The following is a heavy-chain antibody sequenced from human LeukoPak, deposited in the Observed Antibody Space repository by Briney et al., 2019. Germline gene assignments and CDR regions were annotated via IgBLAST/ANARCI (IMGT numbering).Heavy chain of an antibody. CDR2: INPSGGST. CDR1: GYPFTIYC. CDR3: ARAGIFDY. V-gene: IGHV1-46*01. Sequence: PGASVKVSCKASGYPFTIYCIHWVRQAPGQGLEWMGIINPSGGSTSYAQKFQGRVTMTRDTSTSTVYMELSSLRSEDTAVYYCARAGIFDYWGQGTLVTVSS. D-gene: IGHD3-10*01. J-gene: IGHJ4*02.